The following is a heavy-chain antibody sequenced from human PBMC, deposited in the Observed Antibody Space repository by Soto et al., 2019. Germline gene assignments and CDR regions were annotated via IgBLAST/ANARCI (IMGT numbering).Heavy chain of an antibody. CDR3: AKDLSGYNRAFDI. CDR1: GFTFSSYA. J-gene: IGHJ3*02. D-gene: IGHD5-12*01. V-gene: IGHV3-23*01. Sequence: GGSLRLSCAASGFTFSSYAMSWVRQAPGKGLEWVSAISGSGGSTYYADSVKGRFTISRDDSKNTLYLQMNSLRAEDTAVYYCAKDLSGYNRAFDIWGQGTMVTVSS. CDR2: ISGSGGST.